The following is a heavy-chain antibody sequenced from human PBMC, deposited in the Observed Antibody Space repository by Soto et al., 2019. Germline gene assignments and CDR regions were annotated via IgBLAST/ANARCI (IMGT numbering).Heavy chain of an antibody. CDR2: IYYSGSS. CDR3: ARGGARWTGYFDS. D-gene: IGHD2-15*01. V-gene: IGHV4-30-4*08. J-gene: IGHJ4*02. Sequence: QVRLHESGPGLVKPSQTLSLTCSVSGGSISGDYYWSWIRQSPEKGLEWIGYIYYSGSSYSNPSLQSRLSMSLDTSKNQFSLKLRSVTAADTAVYYCARGGARWTGYFDSWGQXXX. CDR1: GGSISGDYY.